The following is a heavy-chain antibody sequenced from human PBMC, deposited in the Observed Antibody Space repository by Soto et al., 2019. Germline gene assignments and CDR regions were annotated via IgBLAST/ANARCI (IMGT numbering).Heavy chain of an antibody. CDR3: ARVPPGGYSGYDSAFDI. J-gene: IGHJ3*02. CDR2: INWNGGST. V-gene: IGHV3-20*04. CDR1: GFTFDDYG. D-gene: IGHD5-12*01. Sequence: EVQLVESGGGVVRPGGSLRLSCAASGFTFDDYGMSWVRQAPGKGLEWVSGINWNGGSTGYADSVKGRFTISRDNAKNSLYLQMNSLRAEDTALYYCARVPPGGYSGYDSAFDICGQGTMVTVSS.